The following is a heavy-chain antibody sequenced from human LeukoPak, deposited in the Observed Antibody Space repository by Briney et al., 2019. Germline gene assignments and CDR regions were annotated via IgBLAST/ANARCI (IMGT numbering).Heavy chain of an antibody. CDR1: GGSFSSGGYS. CDR3: ARGTSHYTSGSYYDFFDY. D-gene: IGHD3-10*01. Sequence: SETLSLTCAVSGGSFSSGGYSWSWIRQPPGRGLEWIGYIYHSGSTYYNPSLMSRVTISEDRSKNQISLKLSSVTAADTAVYYCARGTSHYTSGSYYDFFDYWGQGTLVTVSS. CDR2: IYHSGST. J-gene: IGHJ4*02. V-gene: IGHV4-30-2*01.